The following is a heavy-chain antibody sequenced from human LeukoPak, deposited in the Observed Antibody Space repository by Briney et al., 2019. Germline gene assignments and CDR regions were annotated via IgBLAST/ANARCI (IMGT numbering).Heavy chain of an antibody. CDR3: ARRLAGSDYFDY. V-gene: IGHV3-48*03. J-gene: IGHJ4*02. Sequence: GGSLRLSCAASGFTFRSCELSWVRQAPAKGLEWVSYISSSGSIIYYADSVKGRFTSSRDNSKNTLYLQMNSLRAEDTAVYYCARRLAGSDYFDYWGQGTLVTVSS. D-gene: IGHD3-10*01. CDR2: ISSSGSII. CDR1: GFTFRSCE.